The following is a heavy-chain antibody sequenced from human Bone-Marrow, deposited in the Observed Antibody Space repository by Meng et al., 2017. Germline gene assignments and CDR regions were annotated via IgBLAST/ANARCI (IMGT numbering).Heavy chain of an antibody. J-gene: IGHJ4*02. CDR3: ATGAAAADH. CDR1: GFSFTCAW. Sequence: EVCVGLSRGAVVSSGGSLRLSCVSSGFSFTCAWMGRVGQAPGKGLEWVGRIKSNSYVGTTDYAAPVKGRFTISRDDSKNTLYLQMNSLITEDTAVYCCATGAAAADHWGQGTLVTVSS. D-gene: IGHD6-13*01. CDR2: IKSNSYVGTT. V-gene: IGHV3-15*02.